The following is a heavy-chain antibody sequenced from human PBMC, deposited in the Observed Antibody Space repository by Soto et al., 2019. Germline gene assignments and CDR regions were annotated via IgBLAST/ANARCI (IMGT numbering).Heavy chain of an antibody. CDR1: GGSISSSSYF. J-gene: IGHJ4*02. CDR2: IHYRGST. V-gene: IGHV4-39*01. Sequence: SETLSLTCTVSGGSISSSSYFWGWIRQPPGKGLEWIANIHYRGSTYYNASLKSRVTVSVDMSKNQFSLKLSSVTAADSAVYSCARGIGYYFDSWGQGTLVTVS. D-gene: IGHD5-12*01. CDR3: ARGIGYYFDS.